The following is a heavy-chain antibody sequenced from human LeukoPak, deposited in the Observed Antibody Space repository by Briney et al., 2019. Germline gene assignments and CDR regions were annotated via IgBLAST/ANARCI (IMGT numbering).Heavy chain of an antibody. V-gene: IGHV1-2*02. D-gene: IGHD1-14*01. CDR3: ARDDHAHDAFDI. J-gene: IGHJ3*02. CDR2: INPNSGGT. CDR1: GYTFTSYY. Sequence: ASVKVSCKASGYTFTSYYMHWVRQAPGQGLEWMGWINPNSGGTNYAQKFQGRVTMTRDTSTSTVYMELSSLRSEDTAVYYCARDDHAHDAFDIWGQGTMVTVSS.